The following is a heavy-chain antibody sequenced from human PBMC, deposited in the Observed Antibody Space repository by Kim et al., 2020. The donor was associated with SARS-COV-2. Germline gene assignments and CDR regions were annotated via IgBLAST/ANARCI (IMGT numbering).Heavy chain of an antibody. CDR1: GFTFSSYG. CDR3: ARSSSWYDYFDY. J-gene: IGHJ4*02. CDR2: IWYDGSNK. Sequence: GGSLILSCAASGFTFSSYGMHWVRQAPGKGLEWVAVIWYDGSNKYYADSVKGRFTISRDNSKNTLYLQMNSLRAEDTAVYYCARSSSWYDYFDYWGQGTLVTVSS. D-gene: IGHD6-13*01. V-gene: IGHV3-33*01.